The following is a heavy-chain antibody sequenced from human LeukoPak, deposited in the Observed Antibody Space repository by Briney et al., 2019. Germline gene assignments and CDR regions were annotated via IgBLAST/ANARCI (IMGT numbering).Heavy chain of an antibody. V-gene: IGHV4-30-4*07. CDR3: ARVQVDVSGAWYFDL. CDR1: GGSISSGGYS. J-gene: IGHJ2*01. CDR2: IYYSGST. D-gene: IGHD2-8*02. Sequence: PSQTLSLTCAVSGGSISSGGYSWSWIRQPPGKGLEWIGYIYYSGSTYYNPSLKSRVTISVDTSKNQFSLKLSSVTAADTAVYYCARVQVDVSGAWYFDLWGRGTLVTVSS.